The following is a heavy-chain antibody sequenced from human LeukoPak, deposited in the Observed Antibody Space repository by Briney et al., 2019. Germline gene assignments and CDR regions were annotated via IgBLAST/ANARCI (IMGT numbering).Heavy chain of an antibody. CDR1: GGSISNYY. J-gene: IGHJ6*03. CDR2: FYASGST. V-gene: IGHV4-4*07. Sequence: KSSETLSLTCTVSGGSISNYYWNWIRQPAGKGLEWVGRFYASGSTNYNPSLKSRVTISVDTSKNHFSLRLSSMTAADTAVYYCARDGPTPYYYGGDSTYYHYMDVWGKGTTVTVSS. CDR3: ARDGPTPYYYGGDSTYYHYMDV. D-gene: IGHD4-23*01.